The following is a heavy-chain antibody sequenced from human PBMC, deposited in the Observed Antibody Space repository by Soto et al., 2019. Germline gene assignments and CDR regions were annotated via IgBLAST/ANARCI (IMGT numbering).Heavy chain of an antibody. CDR3: AISLQALYDNSGSYAFQR. CDR2: ISGSGGSA. J-gene: IGHJ1*01. Sequence: GGSLRLSCAASGFTFSSFAMRWVRQAPGKGLDWISAISGSGGSAYYADSVKGRFTISRDNSKNTLYLQMNSLRAEDTAVYYWAISLQALYDNSGSYAFQRWGQGTLVTVSS. V-gene: IGHV3-23*01. CDR1: GFTFSSFA. D-gene: IGHD3-22*01.